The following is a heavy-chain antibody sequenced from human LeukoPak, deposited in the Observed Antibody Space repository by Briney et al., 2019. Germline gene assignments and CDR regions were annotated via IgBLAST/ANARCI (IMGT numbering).Heavy chain of an antibody. Sequence: KPSETLSLTCTVSGGSISSSSYYWGWIRQPPGKGLEWIGSIYYSGSTYYNPSLKSRVTMSVDTSKNQFSLKLSSVTAADTAVYYCARPRWLHTNWFDPWGQGTLVTVSS. CDR3: ARPRWLHTNWFDP. J-gene: IGHJ5*02. D-gene: IGHD5-12*01. V-gene: IGHV4-39*01. CDR2: IYYSGST. CDR1: GGSISSSSYY.